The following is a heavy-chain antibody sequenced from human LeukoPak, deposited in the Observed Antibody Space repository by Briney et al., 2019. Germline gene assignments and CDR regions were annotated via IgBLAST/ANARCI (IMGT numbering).Heavy chain of an antibody. V-gene: IGHV3-33*01. CDR3: AREGVGATAFQNYFDY. J-gene: IGHJ4*02. Sequence: GGSLRLSCAASGFTFSYYGMHWVRQAPGKGLGWVAVIWYDGSNKYYADSVKGRFTISRDNSKNTLYLQMNSLRAEDTAVYYCAREGVGATAFQNYFDYWGQGILVTVSS. CDR2: IWYDGSNK. D-gene: IGHD1-26*01. CDR1: GFTFSYYG.